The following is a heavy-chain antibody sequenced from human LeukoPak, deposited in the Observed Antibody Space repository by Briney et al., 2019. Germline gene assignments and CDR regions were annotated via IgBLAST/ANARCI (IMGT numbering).Heavy chain of an antibody. J-gene: IGHJ4*02. CDR3: ARERRESITIFGVVNHPFDY. CDR2: IIPIFGTA. D-gene: IGHD3-3*01. V-gene: IGHV1-69*13. CDR1: GGTFSSYA. Sequence: SVKVSCKASGGTFSSYAISWVRQAPGPGLEWMGGIIPIFGTANYAQKFQGRVTITADESTSTAYMELSSLRSEDTAVYYCARERRESITIFGVVNHPFDYWGQGTLVTVSS.